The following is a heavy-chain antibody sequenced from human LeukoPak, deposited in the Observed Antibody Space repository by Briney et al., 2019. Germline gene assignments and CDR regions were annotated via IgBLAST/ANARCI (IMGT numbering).Heavy chain of an antibody. CDR2: ISGSGYNT. J-gene: IGHJ3*02. Sequence: GGSLRLSCAASGFTFSSYAMSWVRQAPGKGLEWVSAISGSGYNTFYADSVKGRFVISRDNSKDTVHLQMNSLRAEDTAIYYCVKGEGVTATTAYDGFDIWGQGTMITVSS. V-gene: IGHV3-23*01. D-gene: IGHD1-14*01. CDR3: VKGEGVTATTAYDGFDI. CDR1: GFTFSSYA.